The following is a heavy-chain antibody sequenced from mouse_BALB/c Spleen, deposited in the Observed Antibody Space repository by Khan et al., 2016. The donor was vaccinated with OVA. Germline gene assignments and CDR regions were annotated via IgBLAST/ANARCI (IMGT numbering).Heavy chain of an antibody. CDR3: ARGGSSGPAWFAY. D-gene: IGHD3-1*01. CDR2: IRYDGNS. Sequence: EVQLQESGPGLVKPSQSLSLTCSVTGYSITSGYFWNWIRQFPGNKLEWMVYIRYDGNSNYNPSLKNRISITRDTSKNQFFLKLNSVTHEDTATYYCARGGSSGPAWFAYWGQGTLVTVSA. CDR1: GYSITSGYF. J-gene: IGHJ3*01. V-gene: IGHV3-6*02.